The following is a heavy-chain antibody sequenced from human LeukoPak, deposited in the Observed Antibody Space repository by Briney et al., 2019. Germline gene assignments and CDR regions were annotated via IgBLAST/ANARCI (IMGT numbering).Heavy chain of an antibody. J-gene: IGHJ5*02. D-gene: IGHD3-22*01. Sequence: KTSETLSLTCAVSGGSISSSNRWSWVRQPPGKGLEWIGEIYHSGSTNYNPSLKSRVTISVDKSKNQFSLKLSSVTAADTAVYYCARGITMIVGNWFDPWGQGTLVTVSS. V-gene: IGHV4-4*02. CDR2: IYHSGST. CDR3: ARGITMIVGNWFDP. CDR1: GGSISSSNR.